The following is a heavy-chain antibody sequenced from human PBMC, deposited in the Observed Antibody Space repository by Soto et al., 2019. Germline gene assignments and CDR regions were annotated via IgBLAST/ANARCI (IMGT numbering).Heavy chain of an antibody. J-gene: IGHJ6*02. CDR3: ARDYGDGRSDYGMEV. D-gene: IGHD4-17*01. V-gene: IGHV5-10-1*01. CDR2: IDPSDSYT. Sequence: GESLKISCTSSGNSVTNHWFSWVRQKPGKGLEWMGRIDPSDSYTSYSPSLQGHVTISADKSISTAYLQWSTLKASDTAMYYCARDYGDGRSDYGMEVWGQGTTVTVSS. CDR1: GNSVTNHW.